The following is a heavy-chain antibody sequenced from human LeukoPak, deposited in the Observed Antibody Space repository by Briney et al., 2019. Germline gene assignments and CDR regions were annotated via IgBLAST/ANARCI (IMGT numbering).Heavy chain of an antibody. Sequence: SETLSLTCAVYGGSFSGYYRSWIRQPPGKGLEWIGEINHSGSTNYNPSLKSRVTISVDTSKNQFSLKLSSVTAADTAVYFCASPRGDDSGGYYTWYFHHWGQGILVTVSS. CDR2: INHSGST. D-gene: IGHD3-22*01. CDR3: ASPRGDDSGGYYTWYFHH. CDR1: GGSFSGYY. J-gene: IGHJ1*01. V-gene: IGHV4-34*01.